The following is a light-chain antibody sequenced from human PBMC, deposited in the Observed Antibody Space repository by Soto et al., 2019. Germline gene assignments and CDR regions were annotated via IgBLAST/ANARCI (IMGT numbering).Light chain of an antibody. V-gene: IGKV3D-15*01. CDR1: QSVSNN. J-gene: IGKJ5*01. CDR2: LAS. Sequence: EIVMTRSPATLSVSPGDRATLSCRASQSVSNNLAWYQQKPGQAPRLLVYLASTRATGIPARFSGSGSGTEFTLTISSLQSEDFAIYYCQQYNNRPPTTFGQGTRLEIK. CDR3: QQYNNRPPTT.